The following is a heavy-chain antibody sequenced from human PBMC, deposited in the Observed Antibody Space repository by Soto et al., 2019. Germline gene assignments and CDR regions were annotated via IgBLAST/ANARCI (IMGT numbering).Heavy chain of an antibody. D-gene: IGHD6-13*01. V-gene: IGHV4-30-4*01. CDR3: AIMYSSSWYGYFQH. CDR2: MYNSGTT. J-gene: IGHJ1*01. CDR1: GASISSGDYY. Sequence: SETLSLTCTVSGASISSGDYYWSWIRQPPGKGLEWIGHMYNSGTTYSNPSLKGRVTISGDTSKNQFSLNLSSVTAADTAVYYCAIMYSSSWYGYFQHWGQGTLVTVSS.